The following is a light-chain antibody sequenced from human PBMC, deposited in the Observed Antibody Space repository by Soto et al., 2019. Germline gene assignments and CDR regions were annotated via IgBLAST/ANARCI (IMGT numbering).Light chain of an antibody. V-gene: IGLV2-14*01. CDR3: SSYTSSNTLV. CDR2: EVS. CDR1: SSDVGAYNY. J-gene: IGLJ2*01. Sequence: QSALTQPASVSVSPVQSITISCTATSSDVGAYNYVSWYQQHQGKATKLMIFEVSDRPSGVSNRFSGSKSGNTASLTISGLQAEDEDDYYCSSYTSSNTLVVGGWTKVTVL.